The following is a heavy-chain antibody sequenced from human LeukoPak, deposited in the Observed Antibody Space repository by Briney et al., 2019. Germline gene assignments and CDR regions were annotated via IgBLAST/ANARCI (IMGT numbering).Heavy chain of an antibody. Sequence: PGRSLRLSCAASGFTFSSYAMHWVRQAPGKGLEWVAVISYDGSNKYYADSVKGRFTISRDNSKNTLYLQMNSLRAGDTAVYYCARDHEGDAFDIWGQGTMVTVSS. CDR3: ARDHEGDAFDI. J-gene: IGHJ3*02. V-gene: IGHV3-30-3*01. CDR2: ISYDGSNK. CDR1: GFTFSSYA.